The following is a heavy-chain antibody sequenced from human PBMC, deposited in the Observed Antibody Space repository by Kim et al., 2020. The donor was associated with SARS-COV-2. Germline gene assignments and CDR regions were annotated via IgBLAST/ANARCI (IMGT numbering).Heavy chain of an antibody. CDR1: GFTFSSYW. CDR3: TRNLYSMDV. CDR2: INGDGSSI. V-gene: IGHV3-74*01. J-gene: IGHJ6*02. Sequence: GGSLRLSCAASGFTFSSYWFHWVRQTPEKGLVWVSRINGDGSSISYADSVKGRFTISRDNAKNTLYLQMNSLRAEDTAVYYCTRNLYSMDVWGQGTTVTVS.